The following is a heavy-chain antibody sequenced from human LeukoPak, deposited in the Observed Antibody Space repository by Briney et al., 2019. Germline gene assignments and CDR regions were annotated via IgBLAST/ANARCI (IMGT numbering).Heavy chain of an antibody. D-gene: IGHD1-26*01. CDR2: ISAYNGNT. Sequence: ASVKVSCTASGYTFTSYGISWVRQAPGQGLEWMGWISAYNGNTNHAQKLQGRVTMTTDTSTSTAYMELRSLRSDDTAVYYCARGLVGAFLFDAFDIWGQGTMVTVSS. CDR1: GYTFTSYG. V-gene: IGHV1-18*01. J-gene: IGHJ3*02. CDR3: ARGLVGAFLFDAFDI.